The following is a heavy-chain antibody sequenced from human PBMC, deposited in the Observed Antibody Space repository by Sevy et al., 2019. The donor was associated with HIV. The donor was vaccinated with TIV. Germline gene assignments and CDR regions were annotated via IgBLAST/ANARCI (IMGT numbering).Heavy chain of an antibody. D-gene: IGHD1-7*01. J-gene: IGHJ4*02. V-gene: IGHV1-2*02. CDR2: INPNSGGT. CDR3: ARDSPRPAGTTVFLDY. Sequence: ASVKVSCKASGYTFTGYYMHWVRQAPGQGLEWMGWINPNSGGTNYAQKFQGQVTMTRDTSISTAYMELSRLRSDDTAGYYCARDSPRPAGTTVFLDYWGQGTLVTVSS. CDR1: GYTFTGYY.